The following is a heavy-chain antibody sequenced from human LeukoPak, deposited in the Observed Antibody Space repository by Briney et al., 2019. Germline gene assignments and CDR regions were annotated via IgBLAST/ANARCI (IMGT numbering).Heavy chain of an antibody. CDR3: ARGVTGRYCSSTSCHWRAWFDP. J-gene: IGHJ5*02. CDR2: ISSYNGNT. Sequence: ASVKVSCKASGYTFTSYAITWVRQAPGQGLEWMGWISSYNGNTNYAQKLQGRVTMTTETSTSTAYMELSSLRSEDTAVYYCARGVTGRYCSSTSCHWRAWFDPWGQGTLVTVSS. CDR1: GYTFTSYA. V-gene: IGHV1-18*01. D-gene: IGHD2-2*01.